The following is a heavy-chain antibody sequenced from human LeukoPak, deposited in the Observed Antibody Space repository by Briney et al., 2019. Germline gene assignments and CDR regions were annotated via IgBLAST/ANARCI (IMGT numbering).Heavy chain of an antibody. V-gene: IGHV3-23*01. CDR1: GFTFSSYA. D-gene: IGHD6-13*01. CDR3: AKGDLSIAAAGSFDY. Sequence: GGSLRLSCAASGFTFSSYAMRWVRQAPRKGLEWVSAISGSGGSTYYADSVKGRFTISRDNSKNTLYLQMNSLRAEDTALYYCAKGDLSIAAAGSFDYWGQGTLVTVSS. J-gene: IGHJ4*02. CDR2: ISGSGGST.